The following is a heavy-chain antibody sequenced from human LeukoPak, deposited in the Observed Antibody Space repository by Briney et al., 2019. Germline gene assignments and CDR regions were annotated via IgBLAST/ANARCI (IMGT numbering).Heavy chain of an antibody. D-gene: IGHD3-22*01. J-gene: IGHJ4*02. CDR2: IIPIFGTA. CDR3: AISQGTYYYDSSGPITTYRSLDY. CDR1: GGTFSSYA. Sequence: ASVKVSCKASGGTFSSYAISWVRQAPGQGLEWMGGIIPIFGTANYAQKFQGRVTITTDESTSTAYMELSSLRSEDTAVYYCAISQGTYYYDSSGPITTYRSLDYWGQGILVTVSS. V-gene: IGHV1-69*05.